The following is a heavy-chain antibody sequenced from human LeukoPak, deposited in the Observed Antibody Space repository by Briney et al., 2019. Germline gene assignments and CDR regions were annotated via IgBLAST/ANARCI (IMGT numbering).Heavy chain of an antibody. J-gene: IGHJ4*02. V-gene: IGHV4-34*12. Sequence: RAETLSLTCAVHGVSFSGNYWSWIRQSPEKGLEWIGEIFHSRYTTYNPSLKSRVTISAETSQNQLSLRLTSVTAADTSLYYCARIRCSPTDNTCYNYWGQGTLVTVSS. CDR1: GVSFSGNY. D-gene: IGHD2/OR15-2a*01. CDR3: ARIRCSPTDNTCYNY. CDR2: IFHSRYT.